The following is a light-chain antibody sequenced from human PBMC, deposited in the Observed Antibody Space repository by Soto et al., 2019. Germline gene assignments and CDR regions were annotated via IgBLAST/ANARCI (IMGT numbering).Light chain of an antibody. Sequence: LRLLIYDTSTRATGIPARFSGTGSGTALTLTISRLEPEAFAVYYCQQYGRSLTVGGGTQVDIK. CDR2: DTS. CDR3: QQYGRSLT. J-gene: IGKJ4*01. V-gene: IGKV3D-20*01.